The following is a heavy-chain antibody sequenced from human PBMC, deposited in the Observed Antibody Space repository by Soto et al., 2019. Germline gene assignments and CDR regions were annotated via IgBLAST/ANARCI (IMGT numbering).Heavy chain of an antibody. CDR1: GLIFNNYG. CDR3: AKATGIRYGLDV. V-gene: IGHV3-23*01. J-gene: IGHJ6*02. Sequence: GGSLRLSCAASGLIFNNYGMSWVRQAPGKGLEWVSAINEAGVMTNYAEFVEGRFTISRDNSKNKLYLQMNTLRAEDTAVYYCAKATGIRYGLDVWGQGTSVTVSS. CDR2: INEAGVMT.